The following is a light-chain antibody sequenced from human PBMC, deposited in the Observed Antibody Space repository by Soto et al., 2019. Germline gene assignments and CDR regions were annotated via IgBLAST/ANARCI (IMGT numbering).Light chain of an antibody. V-gene: IGLV1-40*01. CDR3: QSYDSSLSGSTV. Sequence: QSALTQPPSVSGAPGQRVTISCTGSSSNIGACYDVHWYQQLPGTAPKLLIYGNSNRPSGVPDRFSGSKSGTSASLAITGLQAEDEADYYCQSYDSSLSGSTVFGTGTKVTVL. J-gene: IGLJ1*01. CDR1: SSNIGACYD. CDR2: GNS.